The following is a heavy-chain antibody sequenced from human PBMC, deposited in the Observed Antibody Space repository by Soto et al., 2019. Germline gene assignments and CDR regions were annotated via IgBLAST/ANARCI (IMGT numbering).Heavy chain of an antibody. J-gene: IGHJ4*02. V-gene: IGHV1-2*04. Sequence: ASVKVSCKASGYSFTDYHMYWVRQAPGQGLEWMGWINPNSGGTNYAQKFQGWVTMTRDTSINTGYMELSRLTSDDTAVYYCARISDSRSQEEDYWGQGTLVTVSS. CDR1: GYSFTDYH. D-gene: IGHD3-22*01. CDR3: ARISDSRSQEEDY. CDR2: INPNSGGT.